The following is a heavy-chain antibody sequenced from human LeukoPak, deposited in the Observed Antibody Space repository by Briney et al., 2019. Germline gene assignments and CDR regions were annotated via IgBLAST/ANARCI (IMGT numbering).Heavy chain of an antibody. CDR1: GSSISSDYY. J-gene: IGHJ5*02. D-gene: IGHD2-21*02. CDR3: AREVGDSDSDNWFDP. CDR2: IYYSGST. Sequence: SETLSLTCSVSGSSISSDYYWGWVRPPPGKGLEWIGYIYYSGSTNYNPSLKSRVTISIDTSENQVSLILRSVTAADTAVYYCAREVGDSDSDNWFDPWGQGTLVTVSS. V-gene: IGHV4-61*01.